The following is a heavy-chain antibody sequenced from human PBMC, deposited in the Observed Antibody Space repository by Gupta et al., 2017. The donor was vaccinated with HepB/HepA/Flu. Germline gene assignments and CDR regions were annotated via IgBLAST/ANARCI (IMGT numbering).Heavy chain of an antibody. CDR2: ISSSGRTI. V-gene: IGHV3-48*03. D-gene: IGHD2-15*01. Sequence: EVQLVQSGGGLVQPGGSLRLSCSALGFTFSSFDMNWVRQAPGKGLEWVSYISSSGRTIYYADSVKGRFTSSRDNAKHSLYLQMNSLRVEDTAVYDCQWWFGTSPTDYHAMDVWGQGTTVVVSS. J-gene: IGHJ6*02. CDR3: QWWFGTSPTDYHAMDV. CDR1: GFTFSSFD.